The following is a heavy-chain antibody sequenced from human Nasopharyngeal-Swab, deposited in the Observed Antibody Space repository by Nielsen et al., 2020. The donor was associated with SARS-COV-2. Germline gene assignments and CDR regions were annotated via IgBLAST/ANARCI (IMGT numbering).Heavy chain of an antibody. CDR1: GFAFRSYA. D-gene: IGHD2-15*01. CDR2: ISYDGSNK. V-gene: IGHV3-30-3*01. J-gene: IGHJ6*03. CDR3: ARAGDCSGGSCYWARNYYYYMDV. Sequence: GESLKISCAASGFAFRSYAMHWVRQAPGKGLAWVAVISYDGSNKYYADSVKGRFTISRDNSKNTLYLQMNSLRAEDTAVYYCARAGDCSGGSCYWARNYYYYMDVWGKGTTVTVSS.